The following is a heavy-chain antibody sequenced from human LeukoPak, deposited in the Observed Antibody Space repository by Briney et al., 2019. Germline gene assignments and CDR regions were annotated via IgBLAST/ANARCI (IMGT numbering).Heavy chain of an antibody. J-gene: IGHJ5*01. CDR3: ARVHVVFDSGYDS. D-gene: IGHD5-12*01. V-gene: IGHV3-21*05. Sequence: PGGSLRLSCAVSGLTFSSHSMNWVRQAPGKGLEWLSHISSSSSYIYYADSVKGRFTISRDNAKNSLYLQMNSLRAEDTAVYYCARVHVVFDSGYDSWGQGTLVTVSS. CDR1: GLTFSSHS. CDR2: ISSSSSYI.